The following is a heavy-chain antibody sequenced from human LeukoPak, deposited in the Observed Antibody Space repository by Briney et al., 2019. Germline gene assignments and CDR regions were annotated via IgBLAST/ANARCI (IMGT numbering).Heavy chain of an antibody. CDR1: GFTFSSYA. CDR3: ARDYTPGTGWFDP. J-gene: IGHJ5*02. CDR2: ISGSGGST. Sequence: PGGSLRLSCAASGFTFSSYAMSWVRQAPGKGLEWVSVISGSGGSTYYADSVKGRFTISRDNAKNSLYLQMNSLRAEDTAVYYCARDYTPGTGWFDPWGQGTLVTVSS. D-gene: IGHD6-13*01. V-gene: IGHV3-23*01.